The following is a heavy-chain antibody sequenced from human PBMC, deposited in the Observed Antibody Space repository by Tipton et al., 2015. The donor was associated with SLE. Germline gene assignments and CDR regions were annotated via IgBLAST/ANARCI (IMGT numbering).Heavy chain of an antibody. CDR3: ATSVYSSNYFGSFDL. J-gene: IGHJ3*01. Sequence: TLSLTCTVSGASTSSGCYYWVWIRQSPGGGLEWIGSIYYTGSTYYSPSLKSRVTISVDTSKNLFSLNVDSVTAADTAVYFCATSVYSSNYFGSFDLWGQGTMVTVSS. CDR1: GASTSSGCYY. CDR2: IYYTGST. D-gene: IGHD6-13*01. V-gene: IGHV4-39*07.